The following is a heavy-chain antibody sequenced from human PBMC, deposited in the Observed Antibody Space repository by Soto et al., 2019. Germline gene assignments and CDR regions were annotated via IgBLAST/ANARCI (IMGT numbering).Heavy chain of an antibody. CDR3: ARHVRGAVTMNWFDP. CDR1: GGSFSSSLNY. V-gene: IGHV4-39*01. CDR2: VYYSGDT. Sequence: WETLSLTCTVSGGSFSSSLNYWAWIRQPPGKGLEWIGSVYYSGDTYDNPSLKSRVTMSVDTSRNQFSLKLSSVTAADTALYFCARHVRGAVTMNWFDPWGEGTLVTVSS. J-gene: IGHJ5*02. D-gene: IGHD3-10*02.